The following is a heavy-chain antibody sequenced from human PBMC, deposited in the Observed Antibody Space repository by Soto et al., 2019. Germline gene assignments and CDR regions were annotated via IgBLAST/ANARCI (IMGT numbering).Heavy chain of an antibody. CDR3: ARDVTYDILTGHVFDP. CDR2: IYYSGST. D-gene: IGHD3-9*01. V-gene: IGHV4-59*01. J-gene: IGHJ5*02. Sequence: LSETLSLTCTVSGGSISSYYWSWIRQPPGKGLEWIGYIYYSGSTNYNPSLKSRVTISVDTSKNQFSLKLSSVTAADTAVYYRARDVTYDILTGHVFDPWGQGTLVTVSS. CDR1: GGSISSYY.